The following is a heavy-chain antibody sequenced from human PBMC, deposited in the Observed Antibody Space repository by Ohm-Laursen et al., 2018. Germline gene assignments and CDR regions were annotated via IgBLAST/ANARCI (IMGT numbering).Heavy chain of an antibody. D-gene: IGHD2-15*01. CDR3: AKEKSLLVVAAILYFQH. CDR1: GFTFSSYA. J-gene: IGHJ1*01. V-gene: IGHV3-23*01. Sequence: GSLRLSCTASGFTFSSYAMSWVRQAPGKGLEWVLAISGSGGSTYYADSVKGRFTISRDNSKNTLYLQMNSLRAEDTAVYYCAKEKSLLVVAAILYFQHWGQGTLVTVSS. CDR2: ISGSGGST.